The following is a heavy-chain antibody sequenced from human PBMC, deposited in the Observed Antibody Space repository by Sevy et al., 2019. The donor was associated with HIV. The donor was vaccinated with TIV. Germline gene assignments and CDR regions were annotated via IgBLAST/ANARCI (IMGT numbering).Heavy chain of an antibody. CDR3: ASTIDYDSSGYYFNFDY. CDR1: GFTFSSYA. J-gene: IGHJ4*02. V-gene: IGHV3-23*01. CDR2: ISGSGGST. D-gene: IGHD3-22*01. Sequence: GGSLRLSCAASGFTFSSYAMGWVRQAPGKGLEWVSGISGSGGSTYYADSVKGRFTISRDNSKNTLYLQMKSLRAEDTAAYYCASTIDYDSSGYYFNFDYWGQGILVTVSS.